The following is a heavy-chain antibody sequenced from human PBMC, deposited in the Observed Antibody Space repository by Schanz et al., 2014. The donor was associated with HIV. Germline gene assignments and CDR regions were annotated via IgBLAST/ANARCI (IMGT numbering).Heavy chain of an antibody. CDR1: GLTFSSSL. D-gene: IGHD6-13*01. CDR2: MSHAGFSK. CDR3: AKRGPAARDYFDS. J-gene: IGHJ4*02. Sequence: QVQLVESGGGVVQPGRSLRLSCTASGLTFSSSLMHWVRQAPGKGLEWAAGMSHAGFSKYFADSVKGRFAISRDNSMNTLYLQMNSLRAEDTAVYYCAKRGPAARDYFDSWGQGTLVTVSS. V-gene: IGHV3-30-3*02.